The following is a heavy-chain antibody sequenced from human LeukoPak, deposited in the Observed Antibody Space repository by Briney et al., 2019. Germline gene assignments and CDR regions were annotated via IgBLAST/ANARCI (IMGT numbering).Heavy chain of an antibody. J-gene: IGHJ5*02. CDR3: ARGRGYNWNYNGNWFDP. CDR2: INAGNGNT. Sequence: GASLKVSCKACGYTFTSYAMHWVRQAPGQRLEWMGWINAGNGNTKYSQKFQGRVTITRDTSASTAYMELSSLRSKDTAVYYCARGRGYNWNYNGNWFDPWGQGTLVTVSS. D-gene: IGHD1-7*01. CDR1: GYTFTSYA. V-gene: IGHV1-3*01.